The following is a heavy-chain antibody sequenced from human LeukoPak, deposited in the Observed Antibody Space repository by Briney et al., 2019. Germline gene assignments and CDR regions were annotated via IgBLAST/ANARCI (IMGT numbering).Heavy chain of an antibody. CDR3: ARSVGATEPPGFDP. V-gene: IGHV4-34*01. CDR1: GGSFSGYY. Sequence: SETLSLTCAVYGGSFSGYYWSWIRQPPGKGLEWIGEINHSGSTNYNPSLKSRVTISVDTSKNQFSLKLSSVTAADAAVYYCARSVGATEPPGFDPWGQGTLVTVSS. D-gene: IGHD1-26*01. CDR2: INHSGST. J-gene: IGHJ5*02.